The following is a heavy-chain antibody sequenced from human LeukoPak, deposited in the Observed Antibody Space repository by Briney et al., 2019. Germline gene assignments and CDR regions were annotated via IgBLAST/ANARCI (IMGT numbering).Heavy chain of an antibody. CDR2: IDPHSGNT. Sequence: ASVKVSCKTSGYTFIDYYVYWVRQAPGQGLEWMGWIDPHSGNTIYARKFQGRVTITRDTSINTAYMELSRLTSEDTAVYYCVGISPRFYFDISNSWGQGTLVTVSS. D-gene: IGHD3-22*01. J-gene: IGHJ5*02. CDR1: GYTFIDYY. V-gene: IGHV1-2*02. CDR3: VGISPRFYFDISNS.